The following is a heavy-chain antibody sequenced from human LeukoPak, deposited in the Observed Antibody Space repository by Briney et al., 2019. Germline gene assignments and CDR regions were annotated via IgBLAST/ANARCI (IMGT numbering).Heavy chain of an antibody. CDR3: AKGGDTAMDSDY. Sequence: GGSLRLSCTVSGFSLSSYGMSWVRQAPGKGLEWVSAISGSGGSTYYADSVKGRFTISRDNSKNTLYLQMNSLRAEDTAVYYCAKGGDTAMDSDYWGQGTLVTVSS. V-gene: IGHV3-23*01. J-gene: IGHJ4*02. CDR2: ISGSGGST. D-gene: IGHD5-18*01. CDR1: GFSLSSYG.